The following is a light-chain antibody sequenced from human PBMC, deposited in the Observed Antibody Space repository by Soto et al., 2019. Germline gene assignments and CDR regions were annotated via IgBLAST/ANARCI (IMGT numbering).Light chain of an antibody. CDR1: TGAVTVGNY. CDR3: LLYCGGAHLWV. CDR2: STS. V-gene: IGLV7-43*01. J-gene: IGLJ3*02. Sequence: QAVVTQAPSLTVSPGGRVTLTCASSTGAVTVGNYPNWFQQQPGQAPRALIYSTSNRHSWTPARFSGSILGGKAALTLSGVQADEEAEYYCLLYCGGAHLWVFGGGTQLTVL.